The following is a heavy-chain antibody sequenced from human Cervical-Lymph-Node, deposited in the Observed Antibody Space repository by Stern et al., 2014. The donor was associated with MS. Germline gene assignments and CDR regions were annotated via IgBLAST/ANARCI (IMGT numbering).Heavy chain of an antibody. CDR3: ARSPYYFDTIGFDH. CDR2: ISYDGNME. D-gene: IGHD3-22*01. CDR1: GFTFNNYV. Sequence: VQLVESGGGVVQPGRSLRLSCAASGFTFNNYVKHWVRQAPGKGLEWMAIISYDGNMEYYADSVRGRFTISRDNSQNTLFLQMNALRPDDTAIYYCARSPYYFDTIGFDHWGQGTLVTVSS. V-gene: IGHV3-30-3*01. J-gene: IGHJ4*02.